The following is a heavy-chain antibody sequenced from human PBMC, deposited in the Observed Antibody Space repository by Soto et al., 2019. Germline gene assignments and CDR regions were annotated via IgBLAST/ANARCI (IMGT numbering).Heavy chain of an antibody. CDR3: AKDSTGQGYSSSWYLNWFDP. CDR2: IRGRGGST. Sequence: GGSLRLSCAASGFIVSNTYMSWVRQAPGKGLEWVSVIRGRGGSTYYAESVKGRFIISRDNSKNTLCLQMNSLRAEDTAVYYCAKDSTGQGYSSSWYLNWFDPWGQGTLVTVSS. J-gene: IGHJ5*02. V-gene: IGHV3-23*01. D-gene: IGHD6-13*01. CDR1: GFIVSNTY.